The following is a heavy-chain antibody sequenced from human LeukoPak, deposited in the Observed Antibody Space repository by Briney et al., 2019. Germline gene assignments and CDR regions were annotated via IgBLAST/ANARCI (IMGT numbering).Heavy chain of an antibody. Sequence: SVKVSCKASGGTFGSYAISWVRQAPGQGLEWMGGIIPIFGTANYAQKFQGRVTITADESTSTAYMELSSLRSEDTAVYYCARGRQHIVVVTAFDYWGQGTLVTVSS. V-gene: IGHV1-69*13. CDR3: ARGRQHIVVVTAFDY. D-gene: IGHD2-21*02. J-gene: IGHJ4*02. CDR1: GGTFGSYA. CDR2: IIPIFGTA.